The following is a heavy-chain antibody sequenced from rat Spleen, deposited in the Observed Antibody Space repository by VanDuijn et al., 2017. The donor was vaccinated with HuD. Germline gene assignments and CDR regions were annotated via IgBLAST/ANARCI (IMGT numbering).Heavy chain of an antibody. Sequence: EVQLVESGGGLVQPGRSLKLSCVASGFTFSNYDMAWVRQAPTKGLEWVASIGPSGGSTYYRDSVKGRFTVSRDNAKSTLYLQMDSLRSEDTATYYCARHNYYDGYYPSFDYWGQGVMVTVSS. CDR1: GFTFSNYD. CDR3: ARHNYYDGYYPSFDY. D-gene: IGHD1-12*03. CDR2: IGPSGGST. V-gene: IGHV5-25*01. J-gene: IGHJ2*01.